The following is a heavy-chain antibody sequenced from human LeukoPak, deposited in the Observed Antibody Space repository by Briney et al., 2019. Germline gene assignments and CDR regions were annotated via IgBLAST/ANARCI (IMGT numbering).Heavy chain of an antibody. CDR2: IKSKTDGGTT. J-gene: IGHJ4*02. Sequence: GGSLRLSCAASGFTFSNAWMSWVRQAPGKGLEWVGRIKSKTDGGTTDYAAPVKGRFTISRDDSKNTLYLQMNSLKTEDTAVYYCTLYYYGAGNAFDYWGQGILVTVSS. CDR3: TLYYYGAGNAFDY. CDR1: GFTFSNAW. D-gene: IGHD3-10*01. V-gene: IGHV3-15*01.